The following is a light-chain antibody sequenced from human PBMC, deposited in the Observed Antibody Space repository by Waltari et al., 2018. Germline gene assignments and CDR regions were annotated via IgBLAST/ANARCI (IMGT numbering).Light chain of an antibody. CDR2: RDN. Sequence: QSVLTQAPPAPGIPAQRVTIPCSGLRSNTDRNQLNWYQHVPGTAPRLLIYRDNPRPSGVPDRFSGSKSGTSASLAISGLRSEDEADYYCAAWDDSLSGWVFGGGTKLTVL. V-gene: IGLV1-47*01. J-gene: IGLJ3*02. CDR3: AAWDDSLSGWV. CDR1: RSNTDRNQ.